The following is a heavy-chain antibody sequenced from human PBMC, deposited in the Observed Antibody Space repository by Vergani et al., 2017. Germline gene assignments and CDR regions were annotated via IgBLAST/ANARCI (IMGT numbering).Heavy chain of an antibody. V-gene: IGHV4-59*08. J-gene: IGHJ6*02. CDR3: ARGTEQLVLNYYYYGMDV. Sequence: QVQLQESGPGLVKPSETLSLTCTVSGGSISSYYWSWIRQPPGKGLEWVGYIYYSGSTHYNPALKSRVTISVDTSKNQFSLKLSSVTAADTAVYYCARGTEQLVLNYYYYGMDVWGQGTTVTVSS. CDR2: IYYSGST. D-gene: IGHD6-13*01. CDR1: GGSISSYY.